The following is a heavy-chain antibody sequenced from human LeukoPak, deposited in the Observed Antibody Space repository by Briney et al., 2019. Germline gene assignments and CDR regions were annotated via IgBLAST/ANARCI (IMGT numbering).Heavy chain of an antibody. CDR3: AKDLDGYDFWSGYYTLRGYVDY. CDR1: GFTHSSCV. CDR2: ISGSGGRT. J-gene: IGHJ4*02. Sequence: GGALRLSCAASGFTHSSCVWYGVRPAPGRGLEWVSAISGSGGRTYYADSVKGRFTISRDNSKNTLYLQMNSLRAEDTAVYYCAKDLDGYDFWSGYYTLRGYVDYWGQGTLVTVSS. D-gene: IGHD3-3*01. V-gene: IGHV3-23*01.